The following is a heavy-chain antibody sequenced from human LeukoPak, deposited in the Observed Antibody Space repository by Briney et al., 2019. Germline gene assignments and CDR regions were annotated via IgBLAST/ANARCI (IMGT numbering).Heavy chain of an antibody. Sequence: GGSLRLSCAASDFSFITYAMSWVRQAPGKGLEWVSSISGGDPTTNYADSVKGRFTISRDNAKNTLYLQMSSLRAEDTAVYYCARDFLHLGGWGQGTMVTVSS. CDR2: ISGGDPTT. V-gene: IGHV3-23*01. D-gene: IGHD3-16*01. J-gene: IGHJ3*01. CDR1: DFSFITYA. CDR3: ARDFLHLGG.